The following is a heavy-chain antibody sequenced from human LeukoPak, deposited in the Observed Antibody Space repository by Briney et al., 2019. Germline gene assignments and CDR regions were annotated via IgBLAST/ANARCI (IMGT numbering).Heavy chain of an antibody. CDR3: ARSGTAARPGIGY. V-gene: IGHV3-48*03. J-gene: IGHJ4*02. CDR1: GFTFSSYE. CDR2: ISSSGSTI. Sequence: GGSLRLSCAASGFTFSSYEMNWVRQAPGKGLEWVSYISSSGSTIYYADSVKGRFTISRDNAKNSLYLQMNSLRAEDTAVYYCARSGTAARPGIGYWGQGTLVTVSS. D-gene: IGHD6-6*01.